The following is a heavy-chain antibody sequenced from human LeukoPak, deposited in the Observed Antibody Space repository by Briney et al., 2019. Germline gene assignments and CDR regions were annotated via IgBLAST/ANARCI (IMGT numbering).Heavy chain of an antibody. Sequence: GGSLRLSCAASGFTFDDYTMHWVRQAPGKGLQWVSLITWDGGSTFYADSVKGRFTISRDNNKNSLSLQMNSLRTEDTALYYCAAERQKYFDYWGQGTLFTVPS. CDR3: AAERQKYFDY. CDR1: GFTFDDYT. CDR2: ITWDGGST. J-gene: IGHJ4*02. V-gene: IGHV3-43*01.